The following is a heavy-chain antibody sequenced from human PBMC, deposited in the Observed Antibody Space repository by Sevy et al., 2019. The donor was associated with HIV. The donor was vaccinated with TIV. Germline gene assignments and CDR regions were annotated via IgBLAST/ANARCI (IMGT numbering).Heavy chain of an antibody. CDR3: AKGAGSSLLSAIAY. Sequence: GGYLRLSCAASGFTFDDYGMHWVRQAPGKGLEWVSGISWKSATIVYADSAKGRFTISRDNARNSLYLQMNSLRVEDMAFYYCAKGAGSSLLSAIAYWGQGTLVTVSS. J-gene: IGHJ4*02. CDR1: GFTFDDYG. V-gene: IGHV3-9*03. CDR2: ISWKSATI. D-gene: IGHD2-15*01.